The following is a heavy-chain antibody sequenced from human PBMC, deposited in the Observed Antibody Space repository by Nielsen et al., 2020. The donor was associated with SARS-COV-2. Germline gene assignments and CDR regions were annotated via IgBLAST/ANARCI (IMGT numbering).Heavy chain of an antibody. CDR2: ISWNSGSI. Sequence: SLKISCAASGFTFDDYAMHWVRQAPGKGLEWVSGISWNSGSIGYADSVKGRFTISRDNSKDTLYLQVNSLRAEDTALYYCAKTICSIPDCGGEGNCFDYWGQGTLVTVSS. CDR1: GFTFDDYA. J-gene: IGHJ4*02. D-gene: IGHD2-21*01. CDR3: AKTICSIPDCGGEGNCFDY. V-gene: IGHV3-9*01.